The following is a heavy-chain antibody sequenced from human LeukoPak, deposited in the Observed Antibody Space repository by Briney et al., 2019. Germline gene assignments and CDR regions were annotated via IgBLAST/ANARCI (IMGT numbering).Heavy chain of an antibody. CDR1: GGSISSGGYS. J-gene: IGHJ4*02. CDR3: ARTYCSGGSCYPAPKSYYFDY. Sequence: SETLSLTCTVSGGSISSGGYSWSWIRQPPGKGLEWIGYIYYSGSTYYNPSLKSRVTISVDTSKDQFSLKLSSVTAADTAVYYCARTYCSGGSCYPAPKSYYFDYWGQGTLVTVSS. D-gene: IGHD2-15*01. V-gene: IGHV4-30-4*07. CDR2: IYYSGST.